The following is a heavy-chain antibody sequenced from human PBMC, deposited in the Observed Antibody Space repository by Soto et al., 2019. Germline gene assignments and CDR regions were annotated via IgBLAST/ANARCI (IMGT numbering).Heavy chain of an antibody. J-gene: IGHJ4*02. V-gene: IGHV3-23*01. CDR3: AKDREKVPSAFDY. Sequence: XGSLILSCAASGFTFSSYAMSWVRQAPGKGLEWVSAISGSGGSTYYADSVKGRFTISRDNSKNTLYLQMNSLRAEDTAVYYCAKDREKVPSAFDYWGQGTLVTVSS. CDR2: ISGSGGST. CDR1: GFTFSSYA. D-gene: IGHD3-10*01.